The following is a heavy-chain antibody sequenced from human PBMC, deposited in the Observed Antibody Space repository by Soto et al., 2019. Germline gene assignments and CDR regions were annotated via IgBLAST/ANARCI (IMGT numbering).Heavy chain of an antibody. V-gene: IGHV3-23*01. CDR2: ISGSGGST. CDR3: GCYFDGGDYYFDY. Sequence: GGSLRLSCAASGFTFSSYAMSWVRQAPGKGLEWVSAISGSGGSTYYADSVKGRFTISRDNSKNTLYLQMNSLRAEDTAVYYCGCYFDGGDYYFDYWGQGTLVTVSS. J-gene: IGHJ4*02. CDR1: GFTFSSYA. D-gene: IGHD2-15*01.